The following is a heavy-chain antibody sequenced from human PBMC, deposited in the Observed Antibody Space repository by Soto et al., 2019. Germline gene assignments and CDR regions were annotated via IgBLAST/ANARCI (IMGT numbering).Heavy chain of an antibody. V-gene: IGHV3-7*03. Sequence: PGGSLRLSFAASGVTFSSYWMSWFRQAPGKGLEWVANIKQDGSEKYYVDSVKGRFTISRDNAKNSLYLQMNSLRAEDTAVYYCARERRASGGAPGYWGQGTLVSVSS. CDR1: GVTFSSYW. CDR3: ARERRASGGAPGY. D-gene: IGHD3-10*01. CDR2: IKQDGSEK. J-gene: IGHJ4*02.